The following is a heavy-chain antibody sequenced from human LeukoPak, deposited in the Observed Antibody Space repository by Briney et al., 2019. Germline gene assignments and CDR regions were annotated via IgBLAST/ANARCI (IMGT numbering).Heavy chain of an antibody. CDR3: ARSFTFGGVIVTTPFDY. J-gene: IGHJ4*02. Sequence: SETLSLTCTVSGGSISSYYWGWIRQPPGKGLEWIGSIYHSGSTYYNPSLKSRVTISVDTSKNQFSLKLSSVTAADTAVYYCARSFTFGGVIVTTPFDYWGQGTLVTVSS. CDR1: GGSISSYY. V-gene: IGHV4-38-2*02. D-gene: IGHD3-16*02. CDR2: IYHSGST.